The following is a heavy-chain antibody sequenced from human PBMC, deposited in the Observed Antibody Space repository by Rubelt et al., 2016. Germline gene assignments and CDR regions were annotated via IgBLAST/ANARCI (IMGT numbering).Heavy chain of an antibody. CDR2: INRDGRT. J-gene: IGHJ4*02. Sequence: EVQLVESGGDLVQPGGSLRLSCAVSGITVGTNYMNWVRQAPGKGLEWVSIINRDGRTYYTDSVKGRFTISRDNSKNKLYLQMNSLRVEDTARYYCARGDFDYWGQGTLVTVSS. CDR1: GITVGTNY. V-gene: IGHV3-66*01. CDR3: ARGDFDY.